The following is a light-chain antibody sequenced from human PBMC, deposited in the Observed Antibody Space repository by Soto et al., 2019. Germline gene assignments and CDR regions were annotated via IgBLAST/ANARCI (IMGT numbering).Light chain of an antibody. CDR2: GAS. CDR1: QSVSSSS. V-gene: IGKV3-20*01. J-gene: IGKJ1*01. CDR3: QQYGSSPIT. Sequence: EIVLTQSPGTLSLSPGERATLSCRASQSVSSSSLAWYQHQPGQAPRLLVYGASSRATGIPDRFSGSGSGTDFTLTISRLEPVDFALYYCQQYGSSPITFGQGTKVDIK.